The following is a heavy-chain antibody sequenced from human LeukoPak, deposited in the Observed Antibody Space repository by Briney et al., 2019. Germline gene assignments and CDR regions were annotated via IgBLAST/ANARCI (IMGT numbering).Heavy chain of an antibody. J-gene: IGHJ2*01. Sequence: SETLSLTCTVSGGSISSYYWSWIRQPAGQGLEYIGRMYTSGSTNYNPSLKSRVTISVDTSKNQFSLRLSSVTAADTAVYYCARGYDGSGYYYRNWYFDLWGRGTLVTVSS. V-gene: IGHV4-4*07. CDR2: MYTSGST. CDR1: GGSISSYY. D-gene: IGHD3-22*01. CDR3: ARGYDGSGYYYRNWYFDL.